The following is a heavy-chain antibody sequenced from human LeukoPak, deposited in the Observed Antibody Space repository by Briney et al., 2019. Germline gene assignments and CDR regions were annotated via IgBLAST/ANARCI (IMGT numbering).Heavy chain of an antibody. CDR3: ARGGSGNFYY. V-gene: IGHV3-74*03. D-gene: IGHD1-26*01. J-gene: IGHJ4*02. Sequence: GGSLRLSCTASGFTFSGYWMNWVRQAPGMGLVWVSRIGSDGGSTTYADSVKGRFTISRDNAKNTLYLQMTSLRAEDTAVYYCARGGSGNFYYWGQGTLVIVSS. CDR1: GFTFSGYW. CDR2: IGSDGGST.